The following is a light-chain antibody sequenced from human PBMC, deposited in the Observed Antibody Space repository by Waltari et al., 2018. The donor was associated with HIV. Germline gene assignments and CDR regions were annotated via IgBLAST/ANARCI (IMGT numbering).Light chain of an antibody. J-gene: IGKJ3*01. CDR2: KAS. V-gene: IGKV1-5*03. CDR1: QSISSW. CDR3: QQYNSYSFT. Sequence: DIQMPQPRSTLSASVGDRVTITCRASQSISSWLTWYQQKPGKAPKRLIYKASSLESGVPSRFSGSGSGTEFTLTISSLQPDDFATYYCQQYNSYSFTFGPGTKVDIK.